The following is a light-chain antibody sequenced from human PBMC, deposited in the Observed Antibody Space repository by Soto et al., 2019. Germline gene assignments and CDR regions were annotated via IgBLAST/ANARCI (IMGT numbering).Light chain of an antibody. CDR2: DTD. J-gene: IGLJ2*01. V-gene: IGLV7-46*01. CDR1: TETVTSGHY. Sequence: QAVVTQEPSLTVSPGGTVTLTSGSSTETVTSGHYPYWFQQKPGQAPRTLIHDTDNKHSWTPARFSGSLLGGKAALTLSGAQPEDEAEYYCSLSYSGGRIFGGGTKLTVL. CDR3: SLSYSGGRI.